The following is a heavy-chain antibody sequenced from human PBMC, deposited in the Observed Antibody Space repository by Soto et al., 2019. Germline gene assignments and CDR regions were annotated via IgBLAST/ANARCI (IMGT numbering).Heavy chain of an antibody. Sequence: SETLSLTCTVSGGSISSSSYYWGWIRQPPGKGLEWIGSIYYSGSTYYNPSLKSRVTISVDTSKNQFSLKLSSVTAADTAVYYCAGTYYYDSSGYYYGLGIFDYWGQGTLVTVS. CDR2: IYYSGST. CDR3: AGTYYYDSSGYYYGLGIFDY. V-gene: IGHV4-39*01. D-gene: IGHD3-22*01. CDR1: GGSISSSSYY. J-gene: IGHJ4*02.